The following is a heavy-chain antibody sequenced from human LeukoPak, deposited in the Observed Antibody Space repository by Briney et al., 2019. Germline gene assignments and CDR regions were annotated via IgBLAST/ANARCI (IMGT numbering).Heavy chain of an antibody. CDR3: ARTYSSGCLTS. J-gene: IGHJ5*02. CDR1: GFTVSSNY. CDR2: IYSGGST. Sequence: GGSLRHSCAASGFTVSSNYMSWVRQAPGKGLEWVSVIYSGGSTYYADSVKGRFTISRDNSKNTLYLQMNSLRAEDTAVYYCARTYSSGCLTSWGQGTLVTVSS. V-gene: IGHV3-66*02. D-gene: IGHD6-19*01.